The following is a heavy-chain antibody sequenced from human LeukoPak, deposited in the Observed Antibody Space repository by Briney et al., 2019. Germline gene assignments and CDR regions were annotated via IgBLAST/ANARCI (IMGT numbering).Heavy chain of an antibody. J-gene: IGHJ6*03. Sequence: ASVKVSCKASGGTFSSYAISWVRQAPGQGLEWMGIINPSGGSTSYAQKFQGRVTMTRDTSTSTVYMELNSLRSEDTAVYYCARDGRKIAAAGTGYYYYMDVWGKGTTVTVSS. CDR1: GGTFSSYA. V-gene: IGHV1-46*01. CDR2: INPSGGST. CDR3: ARDGRKIAAAGTGYYYYMDV. D-gene: IGHD6-13*01.